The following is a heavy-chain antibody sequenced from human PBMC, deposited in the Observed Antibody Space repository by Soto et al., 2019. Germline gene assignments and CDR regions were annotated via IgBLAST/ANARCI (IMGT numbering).Heavy chain of an antibody. CDR2: IIPILGIA. CDR3: ARDLYYDSSGYYYYYYGMDV. J-gene: IGHJ6*02. CDR1: GGTFSSYT. V-gene: IGHV1-69*04. Sequence: SVKVSCKASGGTFSSYTISWVRQAPGQVLEWMGRIIPILGIANYAQKFQGRVTITADKSTSTAYMELSSLRSEDTAVYYCARDLYYDSSGYYYYYYGMDVWGQGTTVTVS. D-gene: IGHD3-22*01.